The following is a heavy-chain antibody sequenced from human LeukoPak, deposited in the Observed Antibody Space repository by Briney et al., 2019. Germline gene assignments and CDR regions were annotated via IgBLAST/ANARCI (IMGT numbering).Heavy chain of an antibody. CDR1: GGTYSSYA. D-gene: IGHD2-15*01. CDR3: AKDGDCSGGSCYDY. J-gene: IGHJ4*02. CDR2: IIPIFGTA. V-gene: IGHV1-69*01. Sequence: ASVKVSCKASGGTYSSYAISWVRQAPGQGLEWMGGIIPIFGTANYAQKFQGRVTITADESTSTAYMELSSLRSEDTAVYYCAKDGDCSGGSCYDYWGQGTLVTVSS.